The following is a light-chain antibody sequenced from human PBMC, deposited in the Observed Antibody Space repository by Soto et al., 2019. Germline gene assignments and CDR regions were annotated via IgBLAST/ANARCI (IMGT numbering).Light chain of an antibody. J-gene: IGKJ4*01. V-gene: IGKV3-15*01. CDR1: QSVNNN. CDR2: GAS. Sequence: EIIVTQSPATLSVSPGERATLSCRASQSVNNNLAWYQQKPGQAPRLLIYGASTRATGIPARFGGSGYGTEFTLTISSLHSEDFAIYYCQQYNNWPLLTCGGGTKVEIK. CDR3: QQYNNWPLLT.